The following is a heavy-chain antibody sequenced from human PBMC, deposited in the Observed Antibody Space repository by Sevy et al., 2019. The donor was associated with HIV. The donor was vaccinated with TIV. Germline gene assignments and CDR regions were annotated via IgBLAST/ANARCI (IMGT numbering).Heavy chain of an antibody. Sequence: ASVKVSCKVSGNTFSGHHMHWVRQAPGQGLEWMGWINPKTGGTTYAQKFQGRVTVTRDTSMNTVYMELNRLRSDDTAVYYCARHTDFHPDSWGQGTLVTVSS. J-gene: IGHJ4*02. D-gene: IGHD3-3*01. V-gene: IGHV1-2*02. CDR3: ARHTDFHPDS. CDR2: INPKTGGT. CDR1: GNTFSGHH.